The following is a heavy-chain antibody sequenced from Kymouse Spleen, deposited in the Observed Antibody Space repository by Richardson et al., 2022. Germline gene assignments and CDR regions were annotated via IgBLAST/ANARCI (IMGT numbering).Heavy chain of an antibody. J-gene: IGHJ3*02. CDR1: GFTFDDYA. D-gene: IGHD1-26*01. Sequence: EVQLVESGGGLVQPGRSLRLSCAASGFTFDDYAMHWVRQAPGKGLEWVSGISWNSGSIGYADSVKGRFTISRDNAKNSLYLQMNSLRAEDTALYYCAKDRWIVGATRDAFDIWGQGTMVTVSS. V-gene: IGHV3-9*01. CDR2: ISWNSGSI. CDR3: AKDRWIVGATRDAFDI.